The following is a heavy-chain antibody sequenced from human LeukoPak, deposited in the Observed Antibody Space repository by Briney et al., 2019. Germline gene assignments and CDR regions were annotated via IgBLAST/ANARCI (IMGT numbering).Heavy chain of an antibody. V-gene: IGHV1-69*04. CDR3: ARELSRTGVDY. Sequence: ASVKVSCKASGGTFSSYAISWVRQAPGQGLEWMGRIIPILGIANYAQKFQGRVTITADKSTSTAYMELSSLRSEDTAVYYCARELSRTGVDYWGQGTLVTVSS. D-gene: IGHD3/OR15-3a*01. CDR1: GGTFSSYA. J-gene: IGHJ4*02. CDR2: IIPILGIA.